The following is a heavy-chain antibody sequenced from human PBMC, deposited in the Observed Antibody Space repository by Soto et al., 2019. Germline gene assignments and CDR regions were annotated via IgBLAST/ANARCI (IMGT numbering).Heavy chain of an antibody. J-gene: IGHJ4*02. V-gene: IGHV3-74*01. CDR2: VSFDEITT. CDR1: GFTFSNDW. CDR3: ARGRRGAYYFDY. D-gene: IGHD1-26*01. Sequence: EVQLVESGGGLVQSGGSLRLSCAASGFTFSNDWMHWVRQAPGKGLVWVSRVSFDEITTNYADSVKGRFTVSRDNAKNTLVLRMTSLRVEDTAVYYCARGRRGAYYFDYWGQGILVTVSS.